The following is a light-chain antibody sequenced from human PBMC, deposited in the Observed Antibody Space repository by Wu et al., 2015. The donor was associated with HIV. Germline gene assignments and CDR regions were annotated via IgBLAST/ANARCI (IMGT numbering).Light chain of an antibody. CDR2: DAS. Sequence: EIVMTQSPATLSVSPGERGTLSCRTSESVSSNLAWYQQKPGQAPRLLIYDASNRATGIPARFSGSGSGTDFTLTISSLEPEDFAVYYCQQRSNWPHEVTFGPGTKVDIK. CDR1: ESVSSN. CDR3: QQRSNWPHEVT. J-gene: IGKJ3*01. V-gene: IGKV3-11*01.